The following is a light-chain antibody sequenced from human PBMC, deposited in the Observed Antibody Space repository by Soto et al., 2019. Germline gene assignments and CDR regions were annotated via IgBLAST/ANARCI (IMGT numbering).Light chain of an antibody. J-gene: IGKJ5*01. CDR2: AAS. V-gene: IGKV1-39*01. Sequence: DIQMTQSPSSLSASVGDRVTITCRASESISRHLNWYQQKPGKAPKLLIYAASCLQNGVPSRFSGGGSGTDFSLTISNLQPEDFATYYCQQSYSTLSLTFGQGTRLEIK. CDR1: ESISRH. CDR3: QQSYSTLSLT.